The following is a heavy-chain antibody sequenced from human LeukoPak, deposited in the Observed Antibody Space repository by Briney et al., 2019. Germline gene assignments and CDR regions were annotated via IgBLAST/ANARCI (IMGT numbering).Heavy chain of an antibody. CDR1: GGSISSSSYY. CDR3: ARHGYSSSLAKFDP. Sequence: SETLSLTSTVSGGSISSSSYYWGWIRQPPGKGLEWIGSIYYSGSTYYNPSLKSRVTISVDTSKNQFSLKLSSVTAADTAVYYCARHGYSSSLAKFDPWGQGTLVTVSS. J-gene: IGHJ5*02. V-gene: IGHV4-39*01. D-gene: IGHD6-13*01. CDR2: IYYSGST.